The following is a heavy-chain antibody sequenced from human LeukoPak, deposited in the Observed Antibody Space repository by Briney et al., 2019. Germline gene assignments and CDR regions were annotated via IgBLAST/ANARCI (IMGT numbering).Heavy chain of an antibody. D-gene: IGHD6-6*01. V-gene: IGHV1-2*02. Sequence: ASVKVSCKASAYTFTGYYIHWVRQAPGQGLEWMGWINPNSGATNYAQKFQGRVTMTRDTSISTAYMELSRLRSDDTAVYYCARDRSSYSSSRPDAFDIWGQGTMVTVSS. J-gene: IGHJ3*02. CDR3: ARDRSSYSSSRPDAFDI. CDR1: AYTFTGYY. CDR2: INPNSGAT.